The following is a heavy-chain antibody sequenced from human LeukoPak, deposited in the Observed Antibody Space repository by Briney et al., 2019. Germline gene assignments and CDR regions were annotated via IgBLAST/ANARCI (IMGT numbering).Heavy chain of an antibody. CDR2: IYPSGGRT. V-gene: IGHV1-46*01. Sequence: ASVKVSCKPSGHSFTNYYIHWLRQAPGHGPEWMGLIYPSGGRTDYAHSFQGRVTMTRDTSTITFSMELSSLKSEDTAVYYCARSEITTGGNDAFDIWGQGTLVTVSS. CDR1: GHSFTNYY. CDR3: ARSEITTGGNDAFDI. J-gene: IGHJ3*02. D-gene: IGHD4-23*01.